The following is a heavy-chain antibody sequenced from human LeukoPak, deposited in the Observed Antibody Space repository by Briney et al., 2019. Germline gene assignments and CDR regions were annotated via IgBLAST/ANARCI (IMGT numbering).Heavy chain of an antibody. CDR3: ARMRLSSYWYFDL. Sequence: SETLSLTCTVSGGSISSYYWSWLRQPAGKGLEWIGRIYTSGSTNYNPSLKSRVTMSVDTSKNQFSLWLSSVTAADTAVYYCARMRLSSYWYFDLWGRGTLVTVSS. D-gene: IGHD6-25*01. V-gene: IGHV4-4*07. CDR2: IYTSGST. J-gene: IGHJ2*01. CDR1: GGSISSYY.